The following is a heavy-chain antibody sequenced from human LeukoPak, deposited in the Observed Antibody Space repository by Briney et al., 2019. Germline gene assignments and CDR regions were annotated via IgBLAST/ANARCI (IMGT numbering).Heavy chain of an antibody. CDR2: INQDGSEK. CDR1: GFTFSSYW. V-gene: IGHV3-7*01. J-gene: IGHJ4*02. CDR3: AGQQLVIDY. Sequence: GGSLRLSCAASGFTFSSYWMTWVRQAPGKGLEWVANINQDGSEKTYVDSVKGRFTISRDNAKKSVYLQMSSLRADDTAVYYCAGQQLVIDYWGQGTLVTVSS. D-gene: IGHD6-13*01.